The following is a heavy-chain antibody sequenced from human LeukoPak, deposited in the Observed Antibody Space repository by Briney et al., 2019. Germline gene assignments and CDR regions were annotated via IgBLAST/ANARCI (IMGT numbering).Heavy chain of an antibody. CDR2: IIPMFGTA. V-gene: IGHV1-69*05. D-gene: IGHD2-15*01. Sequence: SVKVSCKASGGTFSSYAISWVRQAPGQGREWMGRIIPMFGTAKYAQKLQGRVTITTDESTSTAYMELSSLSSEDTAVYYCAGGSEFAAAGYFDYWGQGTLVTVSS. CDR1: GGTFSSYA. J-gene: IGHJ4*02. CDR3: AGGSEFAAAGYFDY.